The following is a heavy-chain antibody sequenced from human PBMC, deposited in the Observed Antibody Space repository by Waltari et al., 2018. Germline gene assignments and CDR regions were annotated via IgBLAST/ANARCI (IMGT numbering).Heavy chain of an antibody. J-gene: IGHJ2*01. Sequence: QVQLVESGGGVVQPGGSLRLSCAASGFTFSSYGMHWVRQAPGKGLEWVAFIRYDGSNKDYADSVKGRFTISRDNSKNTLYLQMNSLRAEDTAVYYCAKDQSGSYFGWYFDLWGRGTLVTVSS. CDR3: AKDQSGSYFGWYFDL. D-gene: IGHD1-26*01. CDR1: GFTFSSYG. V-gene: IGHV3-30*02. CDR2: IRYDGSNK.